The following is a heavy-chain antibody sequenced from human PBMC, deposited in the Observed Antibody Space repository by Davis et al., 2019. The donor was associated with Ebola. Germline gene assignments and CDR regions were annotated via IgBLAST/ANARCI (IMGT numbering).Heavy chain of an antibody. CDR2: INSDGSST. J-gene: IGHJ5*02. D-gene: IGHD4-17*01. CDR1: GFTFSSYW. V-gene: IGHV3-74*01. Sequence: PGGSLRLSCAASGFTFSSYWMHWVRQAPGKGLVWVSRINSDGSSTSYADSVKGRFTISRDNAKNTLYLQMNSLRAEVTAVYYCARVGYGDYWRWFDPWGQGTLVTVSS. CDR3: ARVGYGDYWRWFDP.